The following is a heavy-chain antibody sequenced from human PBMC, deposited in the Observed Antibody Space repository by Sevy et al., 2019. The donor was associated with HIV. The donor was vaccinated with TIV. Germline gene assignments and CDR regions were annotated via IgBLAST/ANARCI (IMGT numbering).Heavy chain of an antibody. V-gene: IGHV3-30-3*01. CDR2: ISYDGHMK. Sequence: GGSLRLSCTASGFTFSTHAAHWVRQAPGKGLEWVAVISYDGHMKYYADSVKGRFTISRDNFQNSLFLQMDSLRPEDTAVYYCALERLSSDVAEYFQNWGQGTLVTVSS. CDR3: ALERLSSDVAEYFQN. J-gene: IGHJ1*01. D-gene: IGHD1-1*01. CDR1: GFTFSTHA.